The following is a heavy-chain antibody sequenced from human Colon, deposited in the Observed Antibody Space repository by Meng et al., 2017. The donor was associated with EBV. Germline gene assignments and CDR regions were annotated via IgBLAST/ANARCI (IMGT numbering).Heavy chain of an antibody. D-gene: IGHD4-23*01. Sequence: QLRESGIGLVKPSETLSLTCTVSGGPISRTGTCGGWIRQPPGKGLEWIGSQCHADDTYYNPSLMGRVIISVDTSKNQVSLKLTSVTAADTSIYYCARHTFSGNPGGIDSWGQGILVTVSS. CDR1: GGPISRTGTC. CDR3: ARHTFSGNPGGIDS. CDR2: QCHADDT. J-gene: IGHJ4*02. V-gene: IGHV4-39*01.